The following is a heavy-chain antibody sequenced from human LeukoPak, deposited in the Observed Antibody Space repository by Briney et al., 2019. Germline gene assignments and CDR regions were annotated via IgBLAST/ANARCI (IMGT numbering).Heavy chain of an antibody. CDR2: IRYDGCNK. V-gene: IGHV3-30*02. CDR3: AKDSGSDV. CDR1: GFTFSSYG. J-gene: IGHJ6*04. Sequence: QAGGSLRLSCAASGFTFSSYGMHWVRQAPGKGLEWVAFIRYDGCNKYYADSVKGRFTISRDNSKNTLYLQMNSLRAEDTAVYYCAKDSGSDVWGKGTTVTVSS.